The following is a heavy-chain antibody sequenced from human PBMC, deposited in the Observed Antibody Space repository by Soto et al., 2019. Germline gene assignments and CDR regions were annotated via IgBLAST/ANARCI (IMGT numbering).Heavy chain of an antibody. D-gene: IGHD6-19*01. CDR1: GFTFDDYA. CDR3: AKLGVAVGY. J-gene: IGHJ4*02. CDR2: ISWNSGSI. Sequence: PGGSLRLSCAASGFTFDDYAMHWVRQAPGKGLEWVSGISWNSGSIGYADSVKGRFTISRDNAKNSLYLQMNSLRAEDTALYYCAKLGVAVGYWGQGTLVTVSS. V-gene: IGHV3-9*01.